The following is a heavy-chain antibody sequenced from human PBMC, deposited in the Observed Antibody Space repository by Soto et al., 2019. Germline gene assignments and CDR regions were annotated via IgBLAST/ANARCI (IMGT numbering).Heavy chain of an antibody. CDR1: GGSISSYY. Sequence: SETLSLTCTVSGGSISSYYWTWIRQPPGKGLEWIGFMYNSGSTHYDPSLKSRVTISLDTSKNQFSLNLRSVTAADTAVYYCASMGYHYGSGSYPLDYWGQGTLVTVSS. V-gene: IGHV4-59*08. D-gene: IGHD3-10*01. CDR2: MYNSGST. J-gene: IGHJ4*02. CDR3: ASMGYHYGSGSYPLDY.